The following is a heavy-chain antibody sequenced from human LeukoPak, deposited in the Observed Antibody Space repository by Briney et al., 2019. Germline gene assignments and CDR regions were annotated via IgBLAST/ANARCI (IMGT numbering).Heavy chain of an antibody. D-gene: IGHD6-19*01. J-gene: IGHJ3*02. CDR3: ASFISKIAVAQSAFDI. CDR2: IYHSGST. Sequence: PSETLSLTCTVSGYSISSGYYWGWIRQPPGKGLEWIGSIYHSGSTYYNPSLKSRVTISVDTSKNQFSLKLSSVTAADTAVYYCASFISKIAVAQSAFDIWGQGTMVTVSS. CDR1: GYSISSGYY. V-gene: IGHV4-38-2*02.